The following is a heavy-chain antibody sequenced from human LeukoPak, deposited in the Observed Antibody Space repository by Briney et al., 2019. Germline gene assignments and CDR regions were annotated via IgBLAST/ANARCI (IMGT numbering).Heavy chain of an antibody. CDR1: GGSISSGDYY. CDR3: ARAALLLYYGMDV. CDR2: INHSGST. Sequence: IPSQTLSLTCTVSGGSISSGDYYWSWIRQPPGKGLEWIGEINHSGSTNYNPSLKSRVTISVDTSKNQFSLKLSSVTAADTAVYYCARAALLLYYGMDVWGQGTTVTVSS. D-gene: IGHD2-15*01. V-gene: IGHV4-30-4*08. J-gene: IGHJ6*02.